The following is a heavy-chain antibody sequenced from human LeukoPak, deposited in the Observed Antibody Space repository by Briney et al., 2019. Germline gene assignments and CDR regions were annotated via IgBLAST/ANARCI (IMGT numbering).Heavy chain of an antibody. CDR2: IRFDGSNK. V-gene: IGHV3-30*02. D-gene: IGHD2-2*01. CDR3: ARDPQGYCSSTSCYSPGTGQFDY. CDR1: GFNFSSYG. Sequence: GALRLSYAASGFNFSSYGMHWVRQAPGKGLEWVAFIRFDGSNKYYADSVRGRFTISRDNSKNTLYLQMNSLRAEDTAVYYCARDPQGYCSSTSCYSPGTGQFDYWGQGTLVTVSS. J-gene: IGHJ4*02.